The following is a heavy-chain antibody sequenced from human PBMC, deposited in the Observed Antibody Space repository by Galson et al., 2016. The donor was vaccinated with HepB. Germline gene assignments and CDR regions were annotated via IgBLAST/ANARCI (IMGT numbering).Heavy chain of an antibody. J-gene: IGHJ3*01. V-gene: IGHV3-30*03. Sequence: SLRLSCAASGLTFSAYAIHWVRQAPGKGLEWVAVILFDGRNTYYGDSARGRFTISRDNSKNTVYLQMNSLRAEDTALYYCASNLDPAAIMPAFDLWGQGTMVTVSS. D-gene: IGHD2-2*01. CDR2: ILFDGRNT. CDR3: ASNLDPAAIMPAFDL. CDR1: GLTFSAYA.